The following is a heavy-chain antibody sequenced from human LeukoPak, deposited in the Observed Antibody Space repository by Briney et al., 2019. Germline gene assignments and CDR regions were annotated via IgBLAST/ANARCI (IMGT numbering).Heavy chain of an antibody. V-gene: IGHV4-4*02. J-gene: IGHJ4*02. CDR3: TRESGAFSPFGF. Sequence: PSGTLSLTCAVSGGSITTTNWWSWVRQPPGKGLEWIGEVHLNGATNYNPSLESRFSMSIDKSNNHLSLEVTSVTAADTAMYYCTRESGAFSPFGFWGQGTLSPSP. CDR2: VHLNGAT. D-gene: IGHD1-26*01. CDR1: GGSITTTNW.